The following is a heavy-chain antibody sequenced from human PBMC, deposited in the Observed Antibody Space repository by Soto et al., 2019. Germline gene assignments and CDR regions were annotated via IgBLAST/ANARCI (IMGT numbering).Heavy chain of an antibody. Sequence: PSETLSLTCTVSGGSISSYYWSWIRQPPGKGLEWIGYIYYSGSTYYNPSLKSRVTISVDTSKNQFSLKLSSVTAADTAVYYCARGTMVRGVITGYYYYGMDVWGQGTTVTVSS. J-gene: IGHJ6*02. CDR3: ARGTMVRGVITGYYYYGMDV. CDR2: IYYSGST. D-gene: IGHD3-10*01. V-gene: IGHV4-59*08. CDR1: GGSISSYY.